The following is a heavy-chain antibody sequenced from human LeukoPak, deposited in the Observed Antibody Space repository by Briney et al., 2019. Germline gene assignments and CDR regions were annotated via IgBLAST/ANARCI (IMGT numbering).Heavy chain of an antibody. J-gene: IGHJ5*02. CDR1: GFTFSSYW. Sequence: GGSLRLSCAASGFTFSSYWMHCVRQAPGKGLVWVSRISSDGRTTTYADSVKGRFTISRDNAKNTLYLQMNSLRVEDTAVYYCAKGVSLTASGTTDPWGQGTLVTVSS. CDR3: AKGVSLTASGTTDP. D-gene: IGHD6-13*01. CDR2: ISSDGRTT. V-gene: IGHV3-74*01.